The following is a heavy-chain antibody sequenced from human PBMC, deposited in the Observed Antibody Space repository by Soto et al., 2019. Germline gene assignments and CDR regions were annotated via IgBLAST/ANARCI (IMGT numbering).Heavy chain of an antibody. V-gene: IGHV4-31*03. CDR2: IYYSGST. CDR3: ASGVGYCSSTSCYSPNYYYYYAMDV. J-gene: IGHJ6*02. D-gene: IGHD2-2*02. Sequence: LSLTCTVSGGSISSGVYYWSWIRQHPGKGLEGIGYIYYSGSTYYNPSLKSRVTISVDTSKNQFSLKLSSVTAADTAGYYCASGVGYCSSTSCYSPNYYYYYAMDVWGQGTTGTV. CDR1: GGSISSGVYY.